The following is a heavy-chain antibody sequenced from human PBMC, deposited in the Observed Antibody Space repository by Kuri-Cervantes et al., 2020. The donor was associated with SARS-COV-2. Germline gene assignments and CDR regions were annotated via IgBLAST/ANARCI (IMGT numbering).Heavy chain of an antibody. D-gene: IGHD2-2*01. V-gene: IGHV4-59*12. CDR3: ARVVPAAISFFDI. CDR2: IYYSGST. Sequence: GSLRLSCTVSGGSISSYYWSWIRQPPGKGLEWIGYIYYSGSTNHNPSLKSRVTISVDTSKNQFSLKLSSVTAADTAVYYCARVVPAAISFFDIWGQGTMVTVSS. CDR1: GGSISSYY. J-gene: IGHJ3*02.